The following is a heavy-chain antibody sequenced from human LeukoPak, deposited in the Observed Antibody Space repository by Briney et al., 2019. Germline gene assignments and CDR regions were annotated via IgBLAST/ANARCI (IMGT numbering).Heavy chain of an antibody. CDR3: ARGTQVRRSGIDY. V-gene: IGHV4-39*07. D-gene: IGHD1-26*01. J-gene: IGHJ4*02. Sequence: SETLSLTCTVSGGSISSSSYYWGWIRQPPGKGLEWIGSIYYSGSTYYNPSLKSRVTISVDTSKNQFSLKLSSVTAADTAVYYCARGTQVRRSGIDYWGQGILVTVSS. CDR2: IYYSGST. CDR1: GGSISSSSYY.